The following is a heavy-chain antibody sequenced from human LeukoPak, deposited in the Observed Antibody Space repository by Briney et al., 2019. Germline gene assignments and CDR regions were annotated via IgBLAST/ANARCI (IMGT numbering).Heavy chain of an antibody. CDR3: ARDPYLNWNDLGFDY. CDR1: GFTFSSYW. V-gene: IGHV3-7*01. D-gene: IGHD1-20*01. Sequence: GGSLRLSCAASGFTFSSYWMSWVRQAPGKGLEWVANIKQDGSEKYYVDSVKGRFTISRDNAKNSLYLQMNSLRAEDTAVYYCARDPYLNWNDLGFDYWGQGTLVTVSS. J-gene: IGHJ4*02. CDR2: IKQDGSEK.